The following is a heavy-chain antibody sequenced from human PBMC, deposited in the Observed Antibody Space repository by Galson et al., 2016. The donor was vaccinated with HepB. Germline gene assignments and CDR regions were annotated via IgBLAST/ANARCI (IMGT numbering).Heavy chain of an antibody. CDR3: ARTLTRGVVRALVFDS. J-gene: IGHJ4*02. CDR1: GFTFNTYW. V-gene: IGHV3-7*01. D-gene: IGHD3-10*01. CDR2: IAPDGGEQ. Sequence: SLRLSCAASGFTFNTYWLSWVRQAPGKGLEWVANIAPDGGEQSFAGSVGGRFSISRDNAKNSLNLQMNSLRGEDTAVYYCARTLTRGVVRALVFDSWGQGTLVTVSS.